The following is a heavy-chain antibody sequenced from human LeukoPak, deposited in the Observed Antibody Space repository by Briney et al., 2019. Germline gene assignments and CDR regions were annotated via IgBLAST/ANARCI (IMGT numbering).Heavy chain of an antibody. Sequence: SETLSLTCSVSGFSIGTGYYWAWIRQPPGKGLEWIGSFFQLGGTYYNPSLKNRVTISVDTSKNEFSLTLTSVTAADTALYYCAKGLYTSGRGYMDVWGKGTTVTISS. CDR2: FFQLGGT. J-gene: IGHJ6*03. CDR1: GFSIGTGYY. D-gene: IGHD6-19*01. V-gene: IGHV4-38-2*02. CDR3: AKGLYTSGRGYMDV.